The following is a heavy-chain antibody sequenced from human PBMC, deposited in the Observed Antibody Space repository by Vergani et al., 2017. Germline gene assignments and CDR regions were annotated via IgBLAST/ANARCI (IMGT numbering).Heavy chain of an antibody. J-gene: IGHJ6*03. CDR2: ISYDGSNK. CDR3: AKDRALLSRLYYCMDV. V-gene: IGHV3-30*18. CDR1: GFTFSSYG. Sequence: QVQLVESGGGVVQPGRSLRLSCAASGFTFSSYGMHWVRQAPGKGLEWVAVISYDGSNKYYADSVKGRFTLSRDNSKNTLYLQMNSLRAEDTAVYYCAKDRALLSRLYYCMDVWGKGTTVTVSS. D-gene: IGHD1-26*01.